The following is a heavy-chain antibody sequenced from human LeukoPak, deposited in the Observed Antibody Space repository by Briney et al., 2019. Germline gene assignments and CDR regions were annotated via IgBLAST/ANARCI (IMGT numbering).Heavy chain of an antibody. J-gene: IGHJ4*02. V-gene: IGHV3-74*01. Sequence: GGSLRLSCETAGFTFSSYVMHWVRRTPGKGLVWVSRISHDGIISYADSVKGRFTISRDNARNTLILQMNSLRVEDTAVYYCARDWVYKIDYWGRGTLVTVSS. CDR3: ARDWVYKIDY. CDR2: ISHDGII. CDR1: GFTFSSYV. D-gene: IGHD5-24*01.